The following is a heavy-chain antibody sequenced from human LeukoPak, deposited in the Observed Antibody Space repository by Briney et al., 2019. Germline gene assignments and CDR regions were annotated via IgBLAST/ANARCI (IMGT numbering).Heavy chain of an antibody. CDR1: GFTFTKYW. V-gene: IGHV3-7*01. Sequence: GVSLTFYCAASGFTFTKYWMTWLRRAPGKGREGGANIKQDGREKFYVVCVKVRFTIARDNGKTSLDLKIHSLGDEAVYVYSSTRGLDCRSTSCYLDNWGQGTLVTVSS. J-gene: IGHJ4*02. CDR2: IKQDGREK. D-gene: IGHD2-2*01. CDR3: TRGLDCRSTSCYLDN.